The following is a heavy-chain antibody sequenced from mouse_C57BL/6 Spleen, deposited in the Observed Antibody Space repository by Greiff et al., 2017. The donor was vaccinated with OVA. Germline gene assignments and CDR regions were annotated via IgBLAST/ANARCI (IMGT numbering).Heavy chain of an antibody. Sequence: VQLQQSDAELVKPGASVKISCKVSGYTFTDHTIHWMKQRPEQGLEWIGYIYPRDGSTKYNEKFKGKATLTADKSSSTAYMQLISLTSEDSAVYFCARKGGYYPYYFDYWGQGTTLTVSS. CDR2: IYPRDGST. D-gene: IGHD2-3*01. V-gene: IGHV1-78*01. J-gene: IGHJ2*01. CDR3: ARKGGYYPYYFDY. CDR1: GYTFTDHT.